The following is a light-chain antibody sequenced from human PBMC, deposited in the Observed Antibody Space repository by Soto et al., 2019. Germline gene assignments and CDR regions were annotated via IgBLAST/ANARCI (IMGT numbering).Light chain of an antibody. CDR3: QSYDSSLRSVV. Sequence: QTVVTQPPSVSGAPGQRVTISCTGSSSNIGAGYDVHWYQQFPGTAPKLLIYGNSNRPSGVPDRFSGSKSGTSASLAITGLQAEDEADYYCQSYDSSLRSVVFGGGTKLTVL. V-gene: IGLV1-40*01. CDR1: SSNIGAGYD. CDR2: GNS. J-gene: IGLJ2*01.